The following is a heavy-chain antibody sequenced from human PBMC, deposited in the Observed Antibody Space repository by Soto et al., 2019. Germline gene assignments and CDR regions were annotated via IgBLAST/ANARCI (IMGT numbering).Heavy chain of an antibody. J-gene: IGHJ4*02. CDR3: ATIFSSAWIQDPEGFDY. CDR1: GYTLTELS. Sequence: ASVKVSCKVSGYTLTELSMHWVRQAPGKGLEWMGGFDPEDGETIYAQKFQGRVTMTEDTSTDTAYMELSSLRSEDTAVYYCATIFSSAWIQDPEGFDYWGQGTLVTVSS. V-gene: IGHV1-24*01. CDR2: FDPEDGET. D-gene: IGHD5-18*01.